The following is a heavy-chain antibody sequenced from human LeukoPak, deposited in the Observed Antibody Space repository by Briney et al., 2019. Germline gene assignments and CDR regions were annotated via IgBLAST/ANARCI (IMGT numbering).Heavy chain of an antibody. V-gene: IGHV3-30-3*01. Sequence: GRSLRLSCAASGFTFSSYAMHWVRQAPGKGLEWVAVIPYDGSNKYYADSVKGRFTISRDNSKNTLYLQMNSLRAEDTAVYYRARDRSGWYFDYWGQGTLVTVSS. CDR2: IPYDGSNK. D-gene: IGHD6-19*01. CDR3: ARDRSGWYFDY. J-gene: IGHJ4*02. CDR1: GFTFSSYA.